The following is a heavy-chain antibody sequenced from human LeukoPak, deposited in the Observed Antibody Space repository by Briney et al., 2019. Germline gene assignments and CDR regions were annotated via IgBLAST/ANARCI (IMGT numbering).Heavy chain of an antibody. Sequence: SGGSLRLSCAGSGFTFSGFSMHRVRQTPGRGLEYVSAINGAGDRTYYADSVKGRFSISRDNSKNTLYLQMGNLRGEDMALYFCARIGMENFYDLWGQGTLVTVSA. D-gene: IGHD1-7*01. V-gene: IGHV3-64*02. CDR1: GFTFSGFS. CDR3: ARIGMENFYDL. J-gene: IGHJ5*02. CDR2: INGAGDRT.